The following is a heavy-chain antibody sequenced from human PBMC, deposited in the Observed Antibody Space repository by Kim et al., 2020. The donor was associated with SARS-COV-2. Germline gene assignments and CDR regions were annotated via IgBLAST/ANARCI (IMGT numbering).Heavy chain of an antibody. V-gene: IGHV4-39*07. Sequence: SETLSLTCTVSGGSISSSSYYWGWIRQPPGKGLEWIGSIYYSGSTYYNPSLKSRVTISVDTSKNQFSLKLSSVTAADTAVYYCARDGGLTAMVLGGYNWFDPWGQGTLVTVSS. CDR3: ARDGGLTAMVLGGYNWFDP. CDR1: GGSISSSSYY. D-gene: IGHD5-18*01. J-gene: IGHJ5*02. CDR2: IYYSGST.